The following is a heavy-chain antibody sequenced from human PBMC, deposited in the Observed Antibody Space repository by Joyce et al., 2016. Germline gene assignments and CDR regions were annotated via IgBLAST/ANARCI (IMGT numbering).Heavy chain of an antibody. V-gene: IGHV3-21*01. D-gene: IGHD5/OR15-5a*01. CDR2: ISSNRNYI. J-gene: IGHJ6*02. CDR3: ARNSAPRASTYYGLDV. Sequence: EVQLVESGGGLVRPGGSLRLSCAASGFTFSSYSMNWVRQAPGKGLEWVSFISSNRNYIYYADSVKGRFTISRDNAKSSLFLQMDSLRAEDTAVYYGARNSAPRASTYYGLDVWGQGTTVTVSS. CDR1: GFTFSSYS.